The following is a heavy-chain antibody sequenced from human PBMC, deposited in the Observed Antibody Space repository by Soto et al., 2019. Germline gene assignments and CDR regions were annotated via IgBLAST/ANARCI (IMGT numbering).Heavy chain of an antibody. V-gene: IGHV1-69*13. J-gene: IGHJ6*02. CDR2: IIPIFGTA. Sequence: SVKVSCKASGGTFSSYAISWVRQAPGQGLEWMGGIIPIFGTANYAQKFQGGVTITADESTSTAYMELSSLRSEDTAVYYCAWSGYFHYYYYGMDVWGQGTTVTVSS. CDR1: GGTFSSYA. CDR3: AWSGYFHYYYYGMDV. D-gene: IGHD3-3*01.